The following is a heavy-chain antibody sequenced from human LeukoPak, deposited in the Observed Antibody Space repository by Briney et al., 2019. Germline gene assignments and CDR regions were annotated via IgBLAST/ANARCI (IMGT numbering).Heavy chain of an antibody. CDR3: AKGAGFAEPLPDY. CDR2: INAGHGNT. Sequence: ASVTVSCKASGYTFTSYTMHWVRQAPGQRLEWMGWINAGHGNTKYSQKFQPRVTITRDTSASTAYMELRSLRSEDTAVYYCAKGAGFAEPLPDYWGQGTLVTVSS. V-gene: IGHV1-3*01. D-gene: IGHD1-14*01. J-gene: IGHJ4*02. CDR1: GYTFTSYT.